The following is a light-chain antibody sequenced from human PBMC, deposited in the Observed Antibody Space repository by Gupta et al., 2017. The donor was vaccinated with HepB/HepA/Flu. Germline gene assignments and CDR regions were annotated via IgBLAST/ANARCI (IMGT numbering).Light chain of an antibody. CDR3: QHRAKWLS. CDR2: DAS. V-gene: IGKV3-11*01. Sequence: EIVLTQSPATLSLSRGERATLSCRTSQSIANSLARYQQKPGQPPSLLVFDASNRATGIPARVSGSGFETDFTLTISSLEPDDFAINYWQHRAKWLSFGGGTKLEIK. J-gene: IGKJ4*01. CDR1: QSIANS.